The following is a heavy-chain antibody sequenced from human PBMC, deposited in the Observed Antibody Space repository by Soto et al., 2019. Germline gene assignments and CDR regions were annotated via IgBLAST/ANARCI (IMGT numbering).Heavy chain of an antibody. CDR3: ARDPRGRSGLKNSFDY. CDR1: GFTFSSYG. Sequence: GGSLRLSCAASGFTFSSYGMHWVRQAPGKGLEWVAVIWYDGSNKYYADSVKGRFTISRDNSKNTLYLQMNSLRAEDTAVYYCARDPRGRSGLKNSFDYWGQGTLVTVSS. D-gene: IGHD2-15*01. V-gene: IGHV3-33*01. CDR2: IWYDGSNK. J-gene: IGHJ4*02.